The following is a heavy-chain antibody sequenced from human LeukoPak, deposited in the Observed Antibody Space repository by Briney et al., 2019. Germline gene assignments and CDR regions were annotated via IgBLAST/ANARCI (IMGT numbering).Heavy chain of an antibody. V-gene: IGHV3-53*01. CDR2: IYSGGST. Sequence: PGGSLRLSCAASGFTFSSNYMSWVRQAPGKGLEWVSVIYSGGSTYCADSVKGRFTISRDNSKNTLYLQMNRLRAEDTAVYYCARGMATILDYWGQGTLVTVSS. J-gene: IGHJ4*02. CDR3: ARGMATILDY. CDR1: GFTFSSNY. D-gene: IGHD5-24*01.